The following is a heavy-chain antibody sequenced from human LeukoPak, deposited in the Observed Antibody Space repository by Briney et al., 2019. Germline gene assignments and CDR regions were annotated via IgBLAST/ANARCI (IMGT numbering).Heavy chain of an antibody. J-gene: IGHJ4*02. CDR2: INHSEST. D-gene: IGHD2-2*02. CDR1: GGSFSGYY. CDR3: AREGCSSTSCYTEGYYFDY. V-gene: IGHV4-34*01. Sequence: SETLSLTCAVYGGSFSGYYWSWIRQPPGKGLEWIGEINHSESTNYNPSLKSRVTISVDTSKNQFSLKLSSVTAADTAVYYCAREGCSSTSCYTEGYYFDYWGQGTLVTVSS.